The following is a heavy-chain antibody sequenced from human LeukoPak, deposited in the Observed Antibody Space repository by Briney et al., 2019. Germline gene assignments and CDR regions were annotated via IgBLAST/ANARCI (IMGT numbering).Heavy chain of an antibody. CDR2: INWNGGST. V-gene: IGHV3-20*04. Sequence: GGSLRLSCAASGFTFDDYGMSWVRQAPGKGLEWVSGINWNGGSTGYADSVKGRFTISRDNAKNSLYLQMNSLRAEDTALYYCARGGGYEISYYYYYMDVWGKGTTVTVSS. J-gene: IGHJ6*03. CDR1: GFTFDDYG. CDR3: ARGGGYEISYYYYYMDV. D-gene: IGHD5-12*01.